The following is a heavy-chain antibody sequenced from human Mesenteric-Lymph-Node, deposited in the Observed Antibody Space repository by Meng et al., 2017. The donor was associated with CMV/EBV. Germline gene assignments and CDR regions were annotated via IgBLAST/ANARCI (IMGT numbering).Heavy chain of an antibody. V-gene: IGHV3-13*01. D-gene: IGHD1-1*01. Sequence: GGSLRLSCAASGFTFSSYDMHWVRQATGKGLEWVSAIGTAGDTYYPGSVKGRLTISRENAKNSLYLQMNSLRAGDTAVYYCARLKGGRAAFDIWGQGTMVTVSS. J-gene: IGHJ3*02. CDR3: ARLKGGRAAFDI. CDR1: GFTFSSYD. CDR2: IGTAGDT.